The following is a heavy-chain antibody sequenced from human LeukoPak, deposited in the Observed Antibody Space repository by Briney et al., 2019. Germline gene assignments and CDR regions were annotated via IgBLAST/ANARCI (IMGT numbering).Heavy chain of an antibody. J-gene: IGHJ3*02. V-gene: IGHV4-30-4*08. CDR3: ARHRHSYGPIDAFDI. CDR2: ISDSGST. D-gene: IGHD5-18*01. Sequence: NPSQTLSLTCTVSGGSINSGEYYWSWIRQPPGKGLEWIGYISDSGSTYYSPSLKSRVTISVDTSKNQFSLKLSSVTAADTAVYYCARHRHSYGPIDAFDIWGQGTMVTVSS. CDR1: GGSINSGEYY.